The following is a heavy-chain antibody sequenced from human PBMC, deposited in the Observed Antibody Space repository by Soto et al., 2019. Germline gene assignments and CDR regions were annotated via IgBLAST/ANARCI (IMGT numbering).Heavy chain of an antibody. CDR2: IDHSGRT. CDR1: CGSISSYY. CDR3: AGRLATVATIPNY. V-gene: IGHV4-34*01. D-gene: IGHD2-2*01. Sequence: SETLSLTCTVSCGSISSYYWNWIRQSPEKGLEWIGEIDHSGRTNYNPSLKSRVTISVETSKNQFSLTVTSVTAADAAVYNCAGRLATVATIPNYWGQGALVTVCS. J-gene: IGHJ4*02.